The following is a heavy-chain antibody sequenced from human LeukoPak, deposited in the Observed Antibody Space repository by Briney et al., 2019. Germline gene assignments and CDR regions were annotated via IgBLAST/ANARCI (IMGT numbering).Heavy chain of an antibody. CDR3: ARDRRQYYYDSSGYSYAFDI. J-gene: IGHJ3*02. CDR1: GGTFSSYA. D-gene: IGHD3-22*01. V-gene: IGHV1-69*13. CDR2: IIPIFGTA. Sequence: SVKVSCKASGGTFSSYAISWVRQAPGQGLEWMGGIIPIFGTANYAQKFQGRVTITADESTSTAYMELSSLRSEDTAVYYCARDRRQYYYDSSGYSYAFDIWGQGTMVTVSS.